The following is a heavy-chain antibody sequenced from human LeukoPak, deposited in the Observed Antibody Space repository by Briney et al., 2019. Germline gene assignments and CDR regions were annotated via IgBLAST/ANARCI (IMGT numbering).Heavy chain of an antibody. V-gene: IGHV3-66*01. CDR1: GFTFSTYA. J-gene: IGHJ4*02. D-gene: IGHD4-17*01. CDR3: ASTFYGDSPPY. Sequence: PGGSLRLSCAASGFTFSTYAMSWVRQAPGKGLEWVSVIYSGGSTYYADSVKGRFTISRDNSKNTLCLQMNSLRAEDTAVYYCASTFYGDSPPYWGQGTLVTVSS. CDR2: IYSGGST.